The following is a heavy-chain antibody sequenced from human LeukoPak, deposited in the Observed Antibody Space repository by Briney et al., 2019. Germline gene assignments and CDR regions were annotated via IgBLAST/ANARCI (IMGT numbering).Heavy chain of an antibody. CDR3: AALNIATRPWCFDY. J-gene: IGHJ4*02. Sequence: SETLSLTCTVSGGSVRSDTDYWSWIRQPPGKGLEWIGYIYSIGSTNYNPSLKSRVTISVDTSKNQFSLKLSSVTAADTAVYYCAALNIATRPWCFDYWGQGTLVTVSS. V-gene: IGHV4-61*01. CDR2: IYSIGST. CDR1: GGSVRSDTDY. D-gene: IGHD6-6*01.